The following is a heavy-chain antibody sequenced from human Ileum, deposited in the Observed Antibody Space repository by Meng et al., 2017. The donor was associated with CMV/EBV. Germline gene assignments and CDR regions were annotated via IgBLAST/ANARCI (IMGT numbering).Heavy chain of an antibody. CDR2: INTYNDNS. D-gene: IGHD1-26*01. CDR1: GYTFTSHY. J-gene: IGHJ4*02. CDR3: ARVQLSGVFDY. Sequence: QVQCVPSGAEGLKPETDMNVYFKASGYTFTSHYMPWGRQAPGQGLEWTGWINTYNDNSNSAQKFQDRFTMTKDTSTRTAHMEWRSLTCDDTAVYYCARVQLSGVFDYWGQGTLVTVSS. V-gene: IGHV1-18*04.